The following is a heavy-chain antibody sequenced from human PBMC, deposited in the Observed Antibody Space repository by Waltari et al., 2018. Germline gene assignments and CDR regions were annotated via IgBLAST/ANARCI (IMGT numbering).Heavy chain of an antibody. Sequence: EMHLLESGGSLAQPGESLRLSCAASGFTFSDSAMAWVRQAPGKGLEWVSTISKSDDSTYYAESVKGRFTISRDNSKSTLFLQMNSLRADDTAIYYCAKELERKPYYYYGWDVWGQGTTVTVSS. CDR2: ISKSDDST. CDR3: AKELERKPYYYYGWDV. D-gene: IGHD1-1*01. CDR1: GFTFSDSA. V-gene: IGHV3-23*01. J-gene: IGHJ6*02.